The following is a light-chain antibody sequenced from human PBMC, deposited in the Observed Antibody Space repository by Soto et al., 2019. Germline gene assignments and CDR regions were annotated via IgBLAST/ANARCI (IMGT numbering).Light chain of an antibody. CDR3: QQRSS. J-gene: IGKJ3*01. CDR2: DAS. V-gene: IGKV3-11*01. CDR1: QSVSSY. Sequence: EIVLTQSPATLSLSPGERATLSCRASQSVSSYLAWYQQKPGQAPRLLIYDASNRATGIPARFSGSGSGTDFTLTISSLEPEDFAVYYCQQRSSFGPATKLDIK.